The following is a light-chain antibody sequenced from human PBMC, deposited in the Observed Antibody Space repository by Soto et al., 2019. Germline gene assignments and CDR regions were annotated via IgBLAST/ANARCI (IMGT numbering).Light chain of an antibody. CDR2: DVS. Sequence: QSALTQPASVSGSPGQSITISCTGTSSDVGGFIFVSWYQQHPGRAPKLMIYDVSNRPSGVSNRFSGSKSGNTASLTISGLQADDDADYYFVSYTTSASYVFGTGTKLTVL. CDR1: SSDVGGFIF. V-gene: IGLV2-14*01. CDR3: VSYTTSASYV. J-gene: IGLJ1*01.